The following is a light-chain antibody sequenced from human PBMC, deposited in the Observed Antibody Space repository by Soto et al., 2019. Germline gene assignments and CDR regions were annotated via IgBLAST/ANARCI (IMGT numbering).Light chain of an antibody. Sequence: IVLTQSPGTLSLSPGERAILSCRATQRVGGSDLAWYQQNPGQTPRLLIYSTSDRASSTPDRFSGSGSGTDFTLTISSLEPEDFAVYYCQYCGSSPLTFGGGTKVE. V-gene: IGKV3-20*01. CDR3: QYCGSSPLT. CDR2: STS. CDR1: QRVGGSD. J-gene: IGKJ4*01.